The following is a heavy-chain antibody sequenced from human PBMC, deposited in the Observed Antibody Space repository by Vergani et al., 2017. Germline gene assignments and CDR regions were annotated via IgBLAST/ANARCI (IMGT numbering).Heavy chain of an antibody. D-gene: IGHD3-3*01. CDR3: ARGGITXFGVVAPYNWFDP. CDR1: GGSFSGYY. J-gene: IGHJ5*01. CDR2: INHSGST. V-gene: IGHV4-34*01. Sequence: QVQLQQWGAGLLKPSETLSLTCAVYGGSFSGYYWSWIRQPPGKGLEWIGEINHSGSTNYNPSLKSRVTISVDTSKNQFSLKLSSVTAADTAVYYCARGGITXFGVVAPYNWFDPWGQGTLVTVSS.